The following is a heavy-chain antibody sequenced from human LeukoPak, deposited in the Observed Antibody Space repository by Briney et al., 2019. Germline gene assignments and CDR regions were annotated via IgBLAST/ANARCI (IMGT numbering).Heavy chain of an antibody. CDR2: VHLSGTT. J-gene: IGHJ4*02. CDR3: ARTAGWSYGFDY. D-gene: IGHD3-16*01. V-gene: IGHV4-4*02. CDR1: GGSISSTNW. Sequence: SGTLSLTCGVSGGSISSTNWWTWVRQPPGEGLEWIGEVHLSGTTYYNPSLESRVTISGDTSKNQFSLKLSSVTAADTAVYYCARTAGWSYGFDYWGQGTLVTVSS.